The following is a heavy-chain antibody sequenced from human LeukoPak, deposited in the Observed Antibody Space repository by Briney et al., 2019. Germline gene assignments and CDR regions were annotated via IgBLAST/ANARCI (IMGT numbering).Heavy chain of an antibody. D-gene: IGHD3-22*01. J-gene: IGHJ5*02. Sequence: PGGSLRLSCAASGFTFSSYSMNWVRQAPGKGLEWDSSISSSSSYIYYADSVKGRFTISRDNAKNSLYLQMNSLRAEDTAVYYCATEPDSSGYMDWFDPWGQGTLVTVSS. V-gene: IGHV3-21*01. CDR2: ISSSSSYI. CDR1: GFTFSSYS. CDR3: ATEPDSSGYMDWFDP.